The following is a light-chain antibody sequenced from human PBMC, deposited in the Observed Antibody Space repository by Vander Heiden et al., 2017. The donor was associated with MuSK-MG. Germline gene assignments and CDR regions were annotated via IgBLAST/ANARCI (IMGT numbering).Light chain of an antibody. CDR1: QSVFYSSSNRNY. Sequence: DIVMTQSPDSLAVSLGERATINCKSSQSVFYSSSNRNYLAWYQQKPGQPPKLLNYWASTRESGVPDRFSGSGSGTNFTLTISSLQAEDVAVYYCQQYSSPPRTFGQGTKVEMK. J-gene: IGKJ1*01. V-gene: IGKV4-1*01. CDR2: WAS. CDR3: QQYSSPPRT.